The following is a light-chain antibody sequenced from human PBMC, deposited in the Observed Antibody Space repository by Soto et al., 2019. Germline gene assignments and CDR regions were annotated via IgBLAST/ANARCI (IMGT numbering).Light chain of an antibody. Sequence: DIQMTQSPSSLSASVGDRVTITCRASQSISSYLNWYQQKPGKAPKLLIYAASSLQSGVPPRFSGSGSGTDFTLTISSLQPEDFATYYCQQSYSPYTFGQGTKLEIK. J-gene: IGKJ2*01. CDR2: AAS. CDR1: QSISSY. CDR3: QQSYSPYT. V-gene: IGKV1-39*01.